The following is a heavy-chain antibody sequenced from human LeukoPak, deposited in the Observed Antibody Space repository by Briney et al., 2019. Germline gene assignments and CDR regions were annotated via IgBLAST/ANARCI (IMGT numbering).Heavy chain of an antibody. CDR3: ASGYSSGWYGY. V-gene: IGHV4-34*01. CDR1: GGSFSGYY. Sequence: SETLSLTCAVYGGSFSGYYWSWIRQPPGKGLEWIGEINHSGSTNYNPSLKSRVTISVDTSKNQFSLKLSSVTAADTAVYYCASGYSSGWYGYWGQGTLVTVSS. D-gene: IGHD6-19*01. CDR2: INHSGST. J-gene: IGHJ4*02.